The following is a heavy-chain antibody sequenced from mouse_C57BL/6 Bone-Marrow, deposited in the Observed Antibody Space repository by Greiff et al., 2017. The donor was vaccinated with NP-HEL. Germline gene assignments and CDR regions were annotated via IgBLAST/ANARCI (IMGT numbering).Heavy chain of an antibody. CDR3: ARRDYGSSYGDY. V-gene: IGHV1-81*01. J-gene: IGHJ2*01. CDR2: IYPRSGNT. D-gene: IGHD1-1*01. CDR1: GYTFTSYG. Sequence: VQLQQSGAELARPGASVKLSCQASGYTFTSYGLSWVKQRTGQGLEWIGEIYPRSGNTYYNEKFKGKATLTADKASSTAYMELRSLTSEDSAVYFCARRDYGSSYGDYWGQGTTLTVSS.